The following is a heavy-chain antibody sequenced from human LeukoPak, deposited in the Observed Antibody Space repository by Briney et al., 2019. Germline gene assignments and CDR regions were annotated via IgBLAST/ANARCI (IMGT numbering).Heavy chain of an antibody. J-gene: IGHJ4*02. CDR3: AGGAAQYDSSGYQSSPFDY. Sequence: SVKVSCKASGGTFSSYGISWVRQAPGQGLDWMGRIIPIFDITNYAQNFQGRATITADKSTSTAYMELSSLRSEDTAVYYCAGGAAQYDSSGYQSSPFDYWGQGTLVTVSS. D-gene: IGHD3-22*01. CDR1: GGTFSSYG. CDR2: IIPIFDIT. V-gene: IGHV1-69*04.